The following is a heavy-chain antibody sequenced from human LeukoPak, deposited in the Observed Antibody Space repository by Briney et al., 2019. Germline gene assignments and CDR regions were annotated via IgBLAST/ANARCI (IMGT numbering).Heavy chain of an antibody. CDR2: INSDGSST. CDR1: GFTLSSYW. V-gene: IGHV3-74*01. Sequence: SGGSLRLSCAASGFTLSSYWIHWVRQAPGKGLVWVSRINSDGSSTNYADSVKGRFTISRDNAKNTLYLQMNSLRAEDTAVYYCARKGESGLYYWGQGTLVTVSS. CDR3: ARKGESGLYY. J-gene: IGHJ4*02. D-gene: IGHD3-16*01.